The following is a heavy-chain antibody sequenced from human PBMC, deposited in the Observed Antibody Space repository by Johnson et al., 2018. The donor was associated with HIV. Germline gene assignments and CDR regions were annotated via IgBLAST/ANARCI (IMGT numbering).Heavy chain of an antibody. D-gene: IGHD2-15*01. CDR3: AKDRVVQSVGDACDI. V-gene: IGHV3-7*05. CDR1: VFTFSSYW. J-gene: IGHJ3*02. CDR2: IKPDGCAT. Sequence: MLLVASGGGLVQPGGSLRLSCAASVFTFSSYWMSWVRQPPGKGLELVANIKPDGCATYYVDSAKDGFALSRDNAKNSLYLQMNSLRAEDPALYYCAKDRVVQSVGDACDIWGQGTMVTVSS.